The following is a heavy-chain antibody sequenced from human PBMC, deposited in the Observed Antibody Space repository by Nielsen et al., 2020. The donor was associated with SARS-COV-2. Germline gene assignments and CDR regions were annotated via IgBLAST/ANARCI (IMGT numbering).Heavy chain of an antibody. CDR2: INPSGGST. J-gene: IGHJ3*02. D-gene: IGHD3-3*01. V-gene: IGHV1-46*01. CDR3: AREWITISPRAFDI. Sequence: ASVKVSCKASGYTFTNYYVHWVRQAPGQGLEWMGIINPSGGSTSYAQKFQGRVTITADESTSTAYMELSSLRSEDTAVYYCAREWITISPRAFDIWGQGTMVTVSS. CDR1: GYTFTNYY.